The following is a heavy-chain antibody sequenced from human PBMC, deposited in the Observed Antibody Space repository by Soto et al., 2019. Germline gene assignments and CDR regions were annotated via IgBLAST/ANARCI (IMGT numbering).Heavy chain of an antibody. V-gene: IGHV4-31*03. CDR2: IYYSGRT. Sequence: QVQLQESGPGLVKPSQTLSLTCSVSGGSISSGGYYWSWIRQHPGKGLEWIGYIYYSGRTFYNPSLNSRVSISVDTSKNPFSPKLSSVTAADAGVYYCSRLGEDCSSTSCYLGYYYAMDVWGQGTTVTVSS. D-gene: IGHD2-2*01. CDR1: GGSISSGGYY. J-gene: IGHJ6*02. CDR3: SRLGEDCSSTSCYLGYYYAMDV.